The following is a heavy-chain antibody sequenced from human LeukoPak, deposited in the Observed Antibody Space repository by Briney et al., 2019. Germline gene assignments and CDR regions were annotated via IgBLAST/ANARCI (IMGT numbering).Heavy chain of an antibody. CDR3: ASLVYCGADCYTDY. D-gene: IGHD2-21*02. V-gene: IGHV3-21*01. Sequence: GGSLRLSCAAPGFTFSSYSMIWVRQAPGKGLEWVSSISSSSNYIYYADSVKGRFTVSRDNAKNSLYLQMSSLRAEDTAVYYCASLVYCGADCYTDYWGQGTLVTVSS. CDR2: ISSSSNYI. CDR1: GFTFSSYS. J-gene: IGHJ4*02.